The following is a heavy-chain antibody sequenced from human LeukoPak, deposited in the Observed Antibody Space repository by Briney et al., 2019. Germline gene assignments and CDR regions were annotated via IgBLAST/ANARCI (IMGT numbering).Heavy chain of an antibody. V-gene: IGHV4-59*08. J-gene: IGHJ4*02. CDR1: GGSISSYY. Sequence: SETLSLICTVSGGSISSYYWSWIRQPPGKGLEWIGYIYYSGSTNYNPSLKSRVTISVDTSKNQFSLKLSSVAAADTAVYYCARSIIATRSKFDYWGQGNLVTVSS. D-gene: IGHD1/OR15-1a*01. CDR2: IYYSGST. CDR3: ARSIIATRSKFDY.